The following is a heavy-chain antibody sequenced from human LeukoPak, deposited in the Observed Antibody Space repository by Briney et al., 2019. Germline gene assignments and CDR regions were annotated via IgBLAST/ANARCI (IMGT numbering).Heavy chain of an antibody. V-gene: IGHV3-7*01. D-gene: IGHD4-17*01. CDR3: ARGFEDYGDYFDY. J-gene: IGHJ4*02. Sequence: PGGSLRLSCAASGFTFSSYWMSWVRQAPGKGLEWVANIKQDGSEKYYVDSVRGRFTISRDNAKNSLYLQMNSLRAEDTAVYYCARGFEDYGDYFDYWGQGTLVTVSS. CDR2: IKQDGSEK. CDR1: GFTFSSYW.